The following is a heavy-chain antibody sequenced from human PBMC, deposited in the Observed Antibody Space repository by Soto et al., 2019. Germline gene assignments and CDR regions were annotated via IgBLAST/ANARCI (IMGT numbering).Heavy chain of an antibody. J-gene: IGHJ4*02. V-gene: IGHV3-15*07. Sequence: GGSLRLSCAAAGFTFSNAWVNWVRQAPGKGLEWVGRIKSKTDGGTTDYAAPVKGRFTISRDDSKNTLYLQMNSLKTEDTAVYYCTTGPLYYYGSGSYYTDYWGQGTLVTVSS. D-gene: IGHD3-10*01. CDR1: GFTFSNAW. CDR2: IKSKTDGGTT. CDR3: TTGPLYYYGSGSYYTDY.